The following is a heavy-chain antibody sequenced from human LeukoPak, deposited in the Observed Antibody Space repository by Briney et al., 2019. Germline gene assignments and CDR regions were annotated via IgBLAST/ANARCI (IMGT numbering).Heavy chain of an antibody. D-gene: IGHD3-22*01. CDR2: IYYSGST. Sequence: PSETLSLTCTVSGGSISSHYWSWIRRPPGKGLEWIGDIYYSGSTNYNPSLKSRVTISVDTSKNQFSLKLSSVTAADTAVYYCARGDSSGYYRSQYYFDYWGQGTLVTVSS. CDR3: ARGDSSGYYRSQYYFDY. V-gene: IGHV4-59*11. CDR1: GGSISSHY. J-gene: IGHJ4*02.